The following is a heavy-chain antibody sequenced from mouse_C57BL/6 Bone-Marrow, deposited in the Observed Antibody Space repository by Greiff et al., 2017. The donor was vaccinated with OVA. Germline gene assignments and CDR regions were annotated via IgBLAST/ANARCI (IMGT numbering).Heavy chain of an antibody. V-gene: IGHV3-6*01. CDR3: ARDELLFAY. J-gene: IGHJ3*01. Sequence: EVQLVESGPGLVKPSQSLSLTCSVTGYSITSGYYWNWIRQFPGNKLEWMGYISYDGSNNYNPSLKNRISITRDTSKNQFFLKLNSVTTEDTATYYCARDELLFAYWGQGTLVTVSA. CDR1: GYSITSGYY. D-gene: IGHD2-1*01. CDR2: ISYDGSN.